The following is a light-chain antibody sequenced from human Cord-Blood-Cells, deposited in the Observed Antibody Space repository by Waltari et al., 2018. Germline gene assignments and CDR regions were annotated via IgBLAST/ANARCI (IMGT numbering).Light chain of an antibody. Sequence: QSALTQPPSASGSPGQSVTISCTGTSSDAGGYNYVSWYQQHPGKAPKLMIYEVSKRTSGVPDRFSGSKSGNTASLTVSGLQAEDEADYYCSSYAGSNNYVFGTGTKVTVL. CDR1: SSDAGGYNY. V-gene: IGLV2-8*01. CDR2: EVS. CDR3: SSYAGSNNYV. J-gene: IGLJ1*01.